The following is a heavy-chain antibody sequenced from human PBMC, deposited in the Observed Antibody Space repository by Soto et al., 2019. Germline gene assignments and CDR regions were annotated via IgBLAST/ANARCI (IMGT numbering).Heavy chain of an antibody. CDR2: IRSKAYGGTT. D-gene: IGHD1-7*01. Sequence: PGGSLRLSCTASGFTFGDYAMSWVRQAPGKGLEWVGFIRSKAYGGTTEYAASVKGRFTISRDDSKSIAYLQMNSLKTEDTAVYYCTRVCAGTTGSLGFWGQGTMVTVSS. CDR3: TRVCAGTTGSLGF. CDR1: GFTFGDYA. J-gene: IGHJ3*01. V-gene: IGHV3-49*04.